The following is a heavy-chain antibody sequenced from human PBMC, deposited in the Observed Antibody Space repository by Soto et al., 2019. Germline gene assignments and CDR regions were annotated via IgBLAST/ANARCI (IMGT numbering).Heavy chain of an antibody. D-gene: IGHD5-18*01. CDR1: GFFFGDHA. CDR3: ARAREPEYSSAIFFDI. CDR2: ISWSSGRI. Sequence: GGSLRLSCAASGFFFGDHAMHWVRQAPGKGLEWVSGISWSSGRIAYADSVQGRFTISRDISTNMVYLQMSSLTDEDTAVYYCARAREPEYSSAIFFDIWGQGALVTVSS. V-gene: IGHV3-9*01. J-gene: IGHJ4*02.